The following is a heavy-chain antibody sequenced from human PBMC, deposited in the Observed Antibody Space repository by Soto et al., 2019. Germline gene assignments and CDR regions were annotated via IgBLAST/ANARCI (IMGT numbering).Heavy chain of an antibody. CDR2: VYYSGNN. V-gene: IGHV4-39*01. Sequence: SETLSLTCTVSGGSISSSSYYWDWIRQPPGKGLEWIGNVYYSGNNHYNPSLNSRVTMSIDTSKNQFSLRLSSVTAADTAVYYCARHPLVGYSTRDESFDIWGQGTMVTVSS. J-gene: IGHJ3*02. D-gene: IGHD5-18*01. CDR3: ARHPLVGYSTRDESFDI. CDR1: GGSISSSSYY.